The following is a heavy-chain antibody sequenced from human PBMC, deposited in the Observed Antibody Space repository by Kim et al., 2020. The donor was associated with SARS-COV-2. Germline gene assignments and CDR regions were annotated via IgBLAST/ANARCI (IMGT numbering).Heavy chain of an antibody. Sequence: AVSVKSRITINPDTSKNQFSLQLNSVTPEDTAVYYCARGLMVYAMDWFDPWGQGTLVTVSS. CDR3: ARGLMVYAMDWFDP. J-gene: IGHJ5*02. V-gene: IGHV6-1*01. D-gene: IGHD2-8*01.